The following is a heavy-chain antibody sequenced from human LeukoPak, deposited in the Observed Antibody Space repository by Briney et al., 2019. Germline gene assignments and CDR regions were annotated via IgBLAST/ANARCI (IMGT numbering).Heavy chain of an antibody. CDR2: ISAYNGNT. V-gene: IGHV1-18*01. Sequence: ASVTVSCTASGYIFTIYCITWVRQAPGQGLEWMGWISAYNGNTNYAQKLQGRVTMTTDTSTSTAYMELRSLRSDDTAVYYCARALTPFYDSSGYYGNWFDPWGQGTLVTVSS. CDR3: ARALTPFYDSSGYYGNWFDP. D-gene: IGHD3-22*01. J-gene: IGHJ5*02. CDR1: GYIFTIYC.